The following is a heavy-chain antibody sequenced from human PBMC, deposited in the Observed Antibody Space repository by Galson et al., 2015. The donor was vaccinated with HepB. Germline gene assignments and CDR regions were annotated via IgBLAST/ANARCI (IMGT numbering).Heavy chain of an antibody. V-gene: IGHV4-4*07. Sequence: SETLSLTCTVSGASIGSYYWSWMRQPAGKGLEWIGRIHPSGNIHYSPSLKSRVTMSLDMSKKQISLKLRSVTAADTAVYYCARVTTESCSGGNCYYFYAMDVWGQGTTVTVSS. CDR1: GASIGSYY. CDR2: IHPSGNI. CDR3: ARVTTESCSGGNCYYFYAMDV. D-gene: IGHD2-15*01. J-gene: IGHJ6*02.